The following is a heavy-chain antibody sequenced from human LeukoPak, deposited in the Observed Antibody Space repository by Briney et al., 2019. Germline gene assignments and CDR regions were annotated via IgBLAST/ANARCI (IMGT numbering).Heavy chain of an antibody. J-gene: IGHJ5*02. CDR1: GYTFTSYG. CDR3: ARDGSSSWYQSWFDP. D-gene: IGHD6-13*01. Sequence: ASVKVSCKASGYTFTSYGISWVRQAPGQGLEWMGWISAYNGNTNYAQKLQGRVTMTTDTSTSTAYMELRSLRSDDTAVYYCARDGSSSWYQSWFDPWGRGTLVTVSS. V-gene: IGHV1-18*01. CDR2: ISAYNGNT.